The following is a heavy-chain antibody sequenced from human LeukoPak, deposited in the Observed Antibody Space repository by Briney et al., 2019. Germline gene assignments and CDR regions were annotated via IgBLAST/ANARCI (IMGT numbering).Heavy chain of an antibody. D-gene: IGHD4-23*01. CDR3: ATATSWGSAVENYFDY. J-gene: IGHJ4*02. CDR1: GSSFTSYW. Sequence: GESLQISCQGSGSSFTSYWIGWVRQMPGKGLEWMGIIYPGDSDTRYSPSFQGQVTISADKSISTAYLQWSSLKASDTAMYYCATATSWGSAVENYFDYWGQGTLVTVSS. V-gene: IGHV5-51*01. CDR2: IYPGDSDT.